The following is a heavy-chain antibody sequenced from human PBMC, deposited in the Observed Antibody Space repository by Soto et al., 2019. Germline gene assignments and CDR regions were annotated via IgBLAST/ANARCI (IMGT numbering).Heavy chain of an antibody. J-gene: IGHJ4*02. D-gene: IGHD2-21*01. Sequence: SETLSLTCTVSGGSISSYYWSWIRQPPGKGLEWIGYIYYSGSTNYNPSLKSRVTISVDTSKNQFSLKLSSVTAADTAVYYCARSYCGGDCPFDYWGQGTLVTVSS. CDR1: GGSISSYY. V-gene: IGHV4-59*01. CDR2: IYYSGST. CDR3: ARSYCGGDCPFDY.